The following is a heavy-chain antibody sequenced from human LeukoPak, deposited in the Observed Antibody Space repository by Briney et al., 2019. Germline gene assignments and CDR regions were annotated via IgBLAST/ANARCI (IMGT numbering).Heavy chain of an antibody. CDR1: GGSISSYY. CDR3: ARTRTGFDL. V-gene: IGHV4-59*01. Sequence: SETLSLTCTVSGGSISSYYWSWIRQPPGKGLECIGYIYYTGSTNYNPSLKSRVTISVDTSKNQLSLKLSSVTAADLAVYYCARTRTGFDLWGQGALVTVSS. J-gene: IGHJ5*02. CDR2: IYYTGST. D-gene: IGHD1-7*01.